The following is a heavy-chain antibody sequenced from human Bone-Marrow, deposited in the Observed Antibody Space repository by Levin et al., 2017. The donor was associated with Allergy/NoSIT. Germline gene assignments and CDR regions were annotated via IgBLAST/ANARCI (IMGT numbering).Heavy chain of an antibody. Sequence: GESLKISCAASEFSFSTSWISWVRRAPGKGLEWVANLNEDASRIYYVDSVKGRFTISRDNSKNTPYLEMNNLRVEDTAVYYCAKDQDSGWLPFFDYWGQGALVNVSS. D-gene: IGHD3-10*01. CDR1: EFSFSTSW. CDR3: AKDQDSGWLPFFDY. CDR2: LNEDASRI. V-gene: IGHV3-7*03. J-gene: IGHJ4*02.